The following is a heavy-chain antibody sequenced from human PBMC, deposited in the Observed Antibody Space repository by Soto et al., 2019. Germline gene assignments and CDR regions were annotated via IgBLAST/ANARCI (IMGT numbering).Heavy chain of an antibody. CDR2: ISYDGSNK. Sequence: PGGSLRLSCAASGFTFSSYAMHWVRQAPGKGLEWVAVISYDGSNKYYADSVKGRFTISRDNSKNTLYLQMNSLRAEDTAVYYCARRYSYDLRSALDSWGQGTLVTVSS. CDR1: GFTFSSYA. J-gene: IGHJ4*02. D-gene: IGHD5-18*01. V-gene: IGHV3-30-3*01. CDR3: ARRYSYDLRSALDS.